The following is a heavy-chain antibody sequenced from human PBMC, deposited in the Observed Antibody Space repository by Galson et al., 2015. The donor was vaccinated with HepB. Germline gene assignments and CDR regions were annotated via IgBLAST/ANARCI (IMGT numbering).Heavy chain of an antibody. V-gene: IGHV3-23*01. Sequence: SLRLSCAASGFTFSSNAMTWVRQAPGKGLEWVSSISDRGGSTYYADTVTGRFTISRDNSTNTLYLQMNSLRVEDTAVYYCAKDQRSSRAARYDWFDPWGQGTLVTVSS. CDR3: AKDQRSSRAARYDWFDP. CDR2: ISDRGGST. D-gene: IGHD6-25*01. CDR1: GFTFSSNA. J-gene: IGHJ5*02.